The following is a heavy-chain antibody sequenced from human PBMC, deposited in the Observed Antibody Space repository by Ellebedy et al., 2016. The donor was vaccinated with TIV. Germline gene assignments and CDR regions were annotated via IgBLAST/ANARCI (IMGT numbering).Heavy chain of an antibody. Sequence: PGGSLRLSCAASGFTFSSYSMNWVRQAPGKGLVWVSRINSDGSSTSYADSVKGRFTISRDNAKNTLYLQMNSLRAEDTAVYYCARVLWGLSTESQKYHYYYGMDVWGQGTTVTVSS. CDR3: ARVLWGLSTESQKYHYYYGMDV. D-gene: IGHD5/OR15-5a*01. CDR2: INSDGSST. J-gene: IGHJ6*02. CDR1: GFTFSSYS. V-gene: IGHV3-74*01.